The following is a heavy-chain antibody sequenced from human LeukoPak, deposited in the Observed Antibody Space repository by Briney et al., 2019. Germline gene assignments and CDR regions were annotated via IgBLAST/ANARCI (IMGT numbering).Heavy chain of an antibody. D-gene: IGHD3-10*01. J-gene: IGHJ4*02. CDR1: GGPFSGFY. CDR3: ARGRKGGSAL. CDR2: IDHSGST. Sequence: PSETLSLTCDVYGGPFSGFYWNWIRQPPGKGLEWIGEIDHSGSTNYNPFLKSRVTISVDRANNQFSLKLSSVTAADTAFYYCARGRKGGSALWGQGTLVTVSS. V-gene: IGHV4-34*01.